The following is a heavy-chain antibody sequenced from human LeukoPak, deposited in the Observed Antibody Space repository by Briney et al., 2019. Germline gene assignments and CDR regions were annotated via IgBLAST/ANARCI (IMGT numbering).Heavy chain of an antibody. Sequence: GGSLRLSCSASGFTFSSYAMHWVRQAPGKGLEYVSALNSTGGSTYYADSEKGSFTISRDNCKNKLYLEMSNQTAEDSAVYYCVKDLGYSGYAFDYWGQGSLVNVSS. CDR1: GFTFSSYA. J-gene: IGHJ4*01. CDR3: VKDLGYSGYAFDY. D-gene: IGHD5-12*01. CDR2: LNSTGGST. V-gene: IGHV3-64D*06.